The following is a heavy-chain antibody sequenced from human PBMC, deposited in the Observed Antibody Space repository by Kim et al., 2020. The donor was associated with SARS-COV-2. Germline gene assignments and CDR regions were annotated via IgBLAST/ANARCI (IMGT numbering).Heavy chain of an antibody. CDR1: GGSISNYY. CDR3: ARDRRSFLGWGGSYYAAFDI. V-gene: IGHV4-59*13. CDR2: VYYSGST. Sequence: SETLSLTCTVSGGSISNYYWSWIRQPPGKGLEWIGYVYYSGSTNYNPSLKSRVTISVDTSKNQFSLKLISVTAADTAMYYCARDRRSFLGWGGSYYAAFDIWGQGTMVTVSS. D-gene: IGHD1-26*01. J-gene: IGHJ3*02.